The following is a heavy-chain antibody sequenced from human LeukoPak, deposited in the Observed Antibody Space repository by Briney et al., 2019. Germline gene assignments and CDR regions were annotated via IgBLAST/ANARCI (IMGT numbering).Heavy chain of an antibody. CDR2: IRNKAYGGTT. CDR1: GFTFGDYA. D-gene: IGHD3-22*01. V-gene: IGHV3-49*04. CDR3: TRDPISRNYYDSSGPFDY. J-gene: IGHJ4*02. Sequence: GGSLRLSCTASGFTFGDYAMSWVRQAPGKGLEWVGFIRNKAYGGTTEYAASVKGRFTISRDDSKSIAYLQMNSLKTEDTAVYYCTRDPISRNYYDSSGPFDYWGQGTLVTVSS.